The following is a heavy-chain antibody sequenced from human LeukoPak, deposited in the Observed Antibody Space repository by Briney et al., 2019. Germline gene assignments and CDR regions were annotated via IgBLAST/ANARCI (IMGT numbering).Heavy chain of an antibody. Sequence: ASVKVSCKASGYTFTGYYMHWVRQAPGQGLEWMGWINPNSGGTNYAQKFQGRVIMTRDTSISTAYMELSRLRSDDTAVYYCARDPEPRYCSGGSCPSWFDPWGQGTLVTVSS. CDR2: INPNSGGT. D-gene: IGHD2-15*01. V-gene: IGHV1-2*02. J-gene: IGHJ5*02. CDR1: GYTFTGYY. CDR3: ARDPEPRYCSGGSCPSWFDP.